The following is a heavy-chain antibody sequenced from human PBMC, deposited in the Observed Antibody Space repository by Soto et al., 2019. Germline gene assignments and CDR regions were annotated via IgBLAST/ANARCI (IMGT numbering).Heavy chain of an antibody. D-gene: IGHD3-16*02. J-gene: IGHJ4*02. CDR2: ISGSGGST. CDR1: GFTFSSYA. CDR3: VLGELSLYLLGYFDY. Sequence: PGGSLRLSCAASGFTFSSYAMSWVRQAPGKGLEWVSAISGSGGSTYYADSVKGRFTISRDNSKNTLYLQMNSLRAEDTAVYYCVLGELSLYLLGYFDYWGQGTLVTVSS. V-gene: IGHV3-23*01.